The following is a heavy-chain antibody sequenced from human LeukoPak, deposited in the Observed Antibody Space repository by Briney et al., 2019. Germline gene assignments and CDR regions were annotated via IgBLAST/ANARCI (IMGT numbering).Heavy chain of an antibody. V-gene: IGHV1-69*02. CDR3: ARAEAGYCSSTSCHARNRWFDP. Sequence: SVKVSCKASGGTFSSYTISWVRQAPGQGLEWMGRIIPILGIANYAQKFQGRVTITAGKSTSTAYMELSSLRSEDTAVYYCARAEAGYCSSTSCHARNRWFDPWGQGTLVTVSS. CDR1: GGTFSSYT. CDR2: IIPILGIA. J-gene: IGHJ5*02. D-gene: IGHD2-2*01.